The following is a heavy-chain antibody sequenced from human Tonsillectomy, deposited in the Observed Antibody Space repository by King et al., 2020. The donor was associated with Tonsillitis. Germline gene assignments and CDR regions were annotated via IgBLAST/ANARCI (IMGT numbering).Heavy chain of an antibody. CDR3: ARGRPYCGGDCHSDY. D-gene: IGHD2-21*02. Sequence: GQLVQSGAEVKKPGASVKVSCKASGYTYTNYVISWVRQAPGQGLEWMGCISTNNGNMNYAQKFQGRVTMTTDTSTSTAYMELRSLTSDDTAMYYCARGRPYCGGDCHSDYWGQGTLVTVSS. V-gene: IGHV1-18*01. CDR2: ISTNNGNM. CDR1: GYTYTNYV. J-gene: IGHJ4*02.